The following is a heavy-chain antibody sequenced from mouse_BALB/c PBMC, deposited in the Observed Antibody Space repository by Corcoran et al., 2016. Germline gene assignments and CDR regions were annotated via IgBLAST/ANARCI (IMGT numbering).Heavy chain of an antibody. CDR2: IDPENGNT. CDR3: APDFDY. Sequence: EVQLQQSGAELVRPGALVKLSCKASGFNIKDYYMHWVKQRPEQGLEWIGWIDPENGNTIYDPKFQGKASITADTSSNTAYLQLSSLTSEDTAVYYCAPDFDYWGQGTTPTVSS. J-gene: IGHJ2*01. CDR1: GFNIKDYY. V-gene: IGHV14-1*02.